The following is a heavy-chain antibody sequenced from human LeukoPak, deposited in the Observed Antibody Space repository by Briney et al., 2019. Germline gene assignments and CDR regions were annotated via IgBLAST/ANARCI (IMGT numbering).Heavy chain of an antibody. CDR1: GFTFSSYA. J-gene: IGHJ6*03. CDR2: ISYDGSNK. V-gene: IGHV3-30*04. CDR3: AKDLGKDYYYMDV. Sequence: GGSLRLSCAASGFTFSSYAMHWVRQAPGKGLEWVAVISYDGSNKYYADSVKGRFTISRDNSKNTLYLQMNSLRAEDTAVYYCAKDLGKDYYYMDVWGKGTTATVSS.